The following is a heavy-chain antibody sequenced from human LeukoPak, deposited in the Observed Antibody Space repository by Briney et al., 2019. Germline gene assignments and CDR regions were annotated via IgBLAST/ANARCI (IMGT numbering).Heavy chain of an antibody. CDR3: ARDIAVAGRGDYFDY. CDR2: IKQGGSEK. Sequence: GGSLRLSCAASGFTFSSYWMSWVRQAPGKGLEWVANIKQGGSEKYYVDSVKGRFTISRDNAKNSLYLQMNSLRAEDTAVYYCARDIAVAGRGDYFDYWGQGTLVTVSS. D-gene: IGHD6-19*01. CDR1: GFTFSSYW. J-gene: IGHJ4*02. V-gene: IGHV3-7*01.